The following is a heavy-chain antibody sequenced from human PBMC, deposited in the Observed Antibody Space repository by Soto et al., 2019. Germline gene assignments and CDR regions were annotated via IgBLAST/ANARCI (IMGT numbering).Heavy chain of an antibody. CDR1: GASMISGGYY. CDR2: IYYSGST. D-gene: IGHD6-6*01. J-gene: IGHJ5*02. CDR3: ARDRHNNFFDP. Sequence: SETLSLTCTVSGASMISGGYYWTWIRQSPGKGLEWIGYIYYSGSTYYNPSLESRVAISLDTSRSQFSLTLHSVTAADTAIYYCARDRHNNFFDPWGQGTLVTVSS. V-gene: IGHV4-31*03.